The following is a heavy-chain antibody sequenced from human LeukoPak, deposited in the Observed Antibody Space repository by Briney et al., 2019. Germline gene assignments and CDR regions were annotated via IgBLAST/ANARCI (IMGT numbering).Heavy chain of an antibody. CDR1: GYTFTGYY. Sequence: ASVKVSCKASGYTFTGYYMHWVRQAPGQGLEWMGWINPNSGGTNYAQKFQGRVTMTRDTSIGTAYMELSRLRSDDTAVYYCARGGRWIAVAGLAHNWFDPWGQGTLVTVSS. CDR3: ARGGRWIAVAGLAHNWFDP. CDR2: INPNSGGT. D-gene: IGHD6-19*01. V-gene: IGHV1-2*02. J-gene: IGHJ5*02.